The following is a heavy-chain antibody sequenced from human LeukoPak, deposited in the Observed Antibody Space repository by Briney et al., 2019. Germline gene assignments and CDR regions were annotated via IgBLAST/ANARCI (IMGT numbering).Heavy chain of an antibody. D-gene: IGHD1-14*01. V-gene: IGHV4-30-4*08. CDR1: GGSISSGDYY. CDR2: IYYSGST. CDR3: ARVQGSKPLVFGWWFDP. J-gene: IGHJ5*02. Sequence: SQTLSLTCTVSGGSISSGDYYWSWIRQPPGKGLEWIGYIYYSGSTYYNPSLKSRVTISVDTSKNQFSLKLSSVTAADTAVYYCARVQGSKPLVFGWWFDPWGQGTLVTVSS.